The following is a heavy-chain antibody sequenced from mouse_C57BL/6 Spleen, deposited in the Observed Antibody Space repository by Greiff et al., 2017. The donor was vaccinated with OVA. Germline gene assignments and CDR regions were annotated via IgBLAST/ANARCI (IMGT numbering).Heavy chain of an antibody. CDR2: IDPSDSYT. CDR1: GYTFTSYW. Sequence: VQLQQPGAELVMPGASVKLSCKASGYTFTSYWMHWVKQRPGQGLEWIGEIDPSDSYTNYNQKFTGKATLTVDKSSSTAYMQLSSLTSEDSAVYYGARGGGRYFDYWGQGTTLTVSS. J-gene: IGHJ2*01. CDR3: ARGGGRYFDY. V-gene: IGHV1-69*01. D-gene: IGHD1-1*01.